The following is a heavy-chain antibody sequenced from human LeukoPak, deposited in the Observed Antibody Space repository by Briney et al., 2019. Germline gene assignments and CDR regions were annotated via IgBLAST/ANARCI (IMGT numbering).Heavy chain of an antibody. CDR2: IYHSGRP. V-gene: IGHV4-30-2*01. J-gene: IGHJ3*02. CDR1: GGSISSADNS. D-gene: IGHD2-15*01. CDR3: ASGGGSYPLDAFDM. Sequence: SSETLSLTCAVSGGSISSADNSWSWIRQPPGKGLEWVGYIYHSGRPYYNPSLKSRVTISVDRSKSQFSLRLSSVTAADTAVYYCASGGGSYPLDAFDMWGQGTMVTVSS.